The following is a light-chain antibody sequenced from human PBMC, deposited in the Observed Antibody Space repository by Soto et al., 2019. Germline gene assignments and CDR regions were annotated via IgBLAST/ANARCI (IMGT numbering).Light chain of an antibody. CDR3: SSYAGSNNFVV. CDR2: EVS. Sequence: QSALTQPPSASGYPGQSVTISCTGTSSDVGGYNYVSWYQQHPVKAPKLMIYEVSKRPSGVPDRFSGSKSGNTASLTVSGLQAEDEADYYCSSYAGSNNFVVFGGGTKLTAL. J-gene: IGLJ2*01. V-gene: IGLV2-8*01. CDR1: SSDVGGYNY.